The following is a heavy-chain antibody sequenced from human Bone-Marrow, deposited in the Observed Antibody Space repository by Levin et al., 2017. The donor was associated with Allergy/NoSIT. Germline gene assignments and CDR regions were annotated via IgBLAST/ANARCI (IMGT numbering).Heavy chain of an antibody. D-gene: IGHD1-26*01. V-gene: IGHV1-58*02. CDR1: GFTFTSSA. CDR2: IVVGSGNT. CDR3: AARGSYTDDAFDI. Sequence: SVKVSCKASGFTFTSSAMQWVRQARGQRLEWIGWIVVGSGNTNYAQKFQERVTITRDMSTSTAYMELSSLRSEDTAVYYCAARGSYTDDAFDIWGQGTMVTVSS. J-gene: IGHJ3*02.